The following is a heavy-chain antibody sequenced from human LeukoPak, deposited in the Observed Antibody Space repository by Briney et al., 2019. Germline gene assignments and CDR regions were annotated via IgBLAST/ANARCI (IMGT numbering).Heavy chain of an antibody. Sequence: ASVKVSCKASGYTFTVYYMHWVRQAPGQGLEWMGWINPNSGGTNYAQKFQGRVTMTRDTSISTAYMELSRLRSDDTAVYYCAREEGTIYGMDVWGQGTTVTVSS. CDR3: AREEGTIYGMDV. J-gene: IGHJ6*02. D-gene: IGHD3-3*01. CDR2: INPNSGGT. V-gene: IGHV1-2*02. CDR1: GYTFTVYY.